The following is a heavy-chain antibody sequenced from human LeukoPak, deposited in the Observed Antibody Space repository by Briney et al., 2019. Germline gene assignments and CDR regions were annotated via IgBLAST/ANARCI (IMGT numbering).Heavy chain of an antibody. D-gene: IGHD2-2*01. CDR1: GFTLSNYD. J-gene: IGHJ5*02. Sequence: GGSLRLSCAASGFTLSNYDMNWVRQAPGKGLEWVSSISTGSRYIYYTDSLRGRFTISRDDAKNTLYLQMNSLRAEDTAVCYCARADCSSSTCYLRRSWFDPWGQGTLVTVSS. CDR2: ISTGSRYI. CDR3: ARADCSSSTCYLRRSWFDP. V-gene: IGHV3-21*06.